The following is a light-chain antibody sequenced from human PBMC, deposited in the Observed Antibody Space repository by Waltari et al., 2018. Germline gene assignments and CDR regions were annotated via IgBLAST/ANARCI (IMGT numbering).Light chain of an antibody. Sequence: EIMLTQSPGTLSLSPGERATLSCRASQSIRKYLAWYQQKPGQAPSLLIYDASSRATGIPDRFSGSGSGTDFSLTISRLEPEDFAVYYCQKYGSLPATFGQGTKVEIK. CDR2: DAS. V-gene: IGKV3-20*01. J-gene: IGKJ1*01. CDR3: QKYGSLPAT. CDR1: QSIRKY.